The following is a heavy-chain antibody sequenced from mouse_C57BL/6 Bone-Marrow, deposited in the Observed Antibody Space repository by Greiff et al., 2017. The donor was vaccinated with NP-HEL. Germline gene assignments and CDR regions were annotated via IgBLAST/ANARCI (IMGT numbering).Heavy chain of an antibody. V-gene: IGHV5-9-1*02. Sequence: VQLKESGEGLVKPGGSLKLSCAASGFTFSSYAMSWVRQTPEKRLEWVAYISSGGDYIYYADTVKGRFTISRDNARNTLYLQMSSLKSEDTAMYYCTRDKSSYWYFDVWGTGTTVTVSS. J-gene: IGHJ1*03. D-gene: IGHD1-1*01. CDR3: TRDKSSYWYFDV. CDR2: ISSGGDYI. CDR1: GFTFSSYA.